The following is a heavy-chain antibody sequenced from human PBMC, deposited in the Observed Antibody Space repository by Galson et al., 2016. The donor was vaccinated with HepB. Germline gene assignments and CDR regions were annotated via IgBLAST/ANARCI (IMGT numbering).Heavy chain of an antibody. CDR2: ISYHGKT. CDR3: SSEDY. J-gene: IGHJ4*02. Sequence: SETLSLTCTVDGGSFTSYSWGWNRQPPGRGLEWIGTISYHGKTYYHPSLKSRVTISVDTSRNQFSLRLSSVTATDTAVYYCSSEDYWGQGTLVTVSS. V-gene: IGHV4-39*02. CDR1: GGSFTSYS.